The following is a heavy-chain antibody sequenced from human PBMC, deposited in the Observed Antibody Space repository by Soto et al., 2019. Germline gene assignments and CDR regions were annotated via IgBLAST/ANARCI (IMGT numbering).Heavy chain of an antibody. CDR1: GFTFNKCG. Sequence: DVQLLESGGGLVQPGGSLRLSCAASGFTFNKCGISWVRQAPGKGLQWVATISGSGKTTEYADSVKGRLTISRDNSRNTVHLQMSSMRVEDTAIYYCAKDVSENSGTGIAAYWGQGTLVTVSS. V-gene: IGHV3-23*01. CDR2: ISGSGKTT. J-gene: IGHJ4*02. D-gene: IGHD5-12*01. CDR3: AKDVSENSGTGIAAY.